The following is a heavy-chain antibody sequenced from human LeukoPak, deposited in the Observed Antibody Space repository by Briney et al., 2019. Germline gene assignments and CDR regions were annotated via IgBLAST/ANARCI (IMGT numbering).Heavy chain of an antibody. J-gene: IGHJ6*03. CDR1: GYTFTSYG. D-gene: IGHD3-10*01. Sequence: ASVKVSCKASGYTFTSYGISWVRQAPGQGLEWMGWISAYNGNTNYAQKLQGRVTMTTDTSTSTAYMELRSLRSDDTAVYYCARDYRGSLGPMVGGPHYYYYYMDVWGKGTTVTVSS. V-gene: IGHV1-18*01. CDR3: ARDYRGSLGPMVGGPHYYYYYMDV. CDR2: ISAYNGNT.